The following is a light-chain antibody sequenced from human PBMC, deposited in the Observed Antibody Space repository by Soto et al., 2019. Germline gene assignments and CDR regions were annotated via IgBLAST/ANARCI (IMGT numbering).Light chain of an antibody. CDR2: DVS. CDR1: SSDVGGYNY. J-gene: IGLJ3*02. CDR3: CSSAGTYTSV. Sequence: QSALTQPRSVSGSPGQSVTISCTGTSSDVGGYNYVSWYQQHPGKAPKLMISDVSKRPSGVPDRFSGSKSGNTASLTISGLQAEDEADYYCCSSAGTYTSVFGGGTKLT. V-gene: IGLV2-11*01.